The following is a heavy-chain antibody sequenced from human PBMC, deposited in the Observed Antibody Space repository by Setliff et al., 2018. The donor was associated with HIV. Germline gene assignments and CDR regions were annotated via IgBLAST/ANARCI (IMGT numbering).Heavy chain of an antibody. CDR2: ISGYNGHT. CDR3: AREYFGSGSYVRSFDI. D-gene: IGHD3-10*01. J-gene: IGHJ3*02. CDR1: GYTFSSYS. Sequence: ASVKVSCKASGYTFSSYSISWVRQAPGQGLEWMGWISGYNGHTNYAQKFQGRVSMTTDTSTSTAYMELRSLRSDDTAVYYCAREYFGSGSYVRSFDIWGQGTLVTVSS. V-gene: IGHV1-18*01.